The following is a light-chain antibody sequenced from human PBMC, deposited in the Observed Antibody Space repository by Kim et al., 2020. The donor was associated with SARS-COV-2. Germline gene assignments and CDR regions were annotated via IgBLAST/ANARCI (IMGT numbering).Light chain of an antibody. CDR3: QQYDNLPYT. V-gene: IGKV1-33*01. CDR2: DAS. CDR1: QDISNY. Sequence: SASVGDRGTITCQARQDISNYLNWYQQKPGKAPKLLIYDASNLETGVPSRFSGRGSGTDFTFTISSLQPEDIATYYCQQYDNLPYTFGQGTKLEI. J-gene: IGKJ2*01.